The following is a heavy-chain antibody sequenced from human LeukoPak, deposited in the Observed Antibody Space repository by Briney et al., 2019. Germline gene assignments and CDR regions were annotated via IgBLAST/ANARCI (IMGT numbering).Heavy chain of an antibody. CDR1: GYTFTTYG. CDR3: ARMILLLGDVLTVPPRGFDY. V-gene: IGHV1-18*01. D-gene: IGHD3-9*01. J-gene: IGHJ4*02. CDR2: ISVYNGNT. Sequence: ASVKVSCKASGYTFTTYGISWVRQAPGQGLEWLGRISVYNGNTNYAQKLQGKVPMTTDTSTSTAYMEMRSLRSDDTAVYYCARMILLLGDVLTVPPRGFDYWGQGTLVTVSS.